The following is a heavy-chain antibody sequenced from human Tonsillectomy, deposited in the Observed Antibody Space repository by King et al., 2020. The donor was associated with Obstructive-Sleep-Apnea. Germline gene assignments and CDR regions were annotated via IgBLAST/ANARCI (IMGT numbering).Heavy chain of an antibody. J-gene: IGHJ3*02. D-gene: IGHD2-15*01. CDR2: ISWNSGSI. CDR1: GFTFDDYA. V-gene: IGHV3-9*01. Sequence: VQLVESGGGLVQHGRSLRLSCAASGFTFDDYALHWVRQAPGKGLEWVSGISWNSGSIGYAGSVKGGFTISRDNAKHSLYLQMNSLRAEDTALYYCAKDVVVAASYAFDIWGQGTMVTVSS. CDR3: AKDVVVAASYAFDI.